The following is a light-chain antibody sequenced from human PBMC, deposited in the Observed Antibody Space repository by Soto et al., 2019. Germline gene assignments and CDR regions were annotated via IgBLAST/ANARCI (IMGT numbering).Light chain of an antibody. CDR2: GAS. J-gene: IGKJ3*01. CDR1: QSINSRY. V-gene: IGKV3-20*01. CDR3: QQFGSSPGFT. Sequence: EIVLTQSPGTLSLSPGERATLSCRASQSINSRYLAWYQQKPGQAPRLLIYGASSRATGIPDRFSGSGSGTAFTLTISRLEPEDFAVYDCQQFGSSPGFTFGPGTKVYIK.